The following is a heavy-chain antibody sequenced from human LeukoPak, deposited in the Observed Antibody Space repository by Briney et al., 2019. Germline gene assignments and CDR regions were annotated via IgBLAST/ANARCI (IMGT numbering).Heavy chain of an antibody. J-gene: IGHJ5*02. V-gene: IGHV4-34*01. Sequence: PSETLSLTCAVYGGSFSGYYWSWIRQPPGKGLEWIGEINHSGSTNYNPSFKSRVTISVDTSKNQFSLKLSSVTAADTAVYYCARGRDYVWGSYRYTQINWFDPWGQGTLVTVSS. CDR3: ARGRDYVWGSYRYTQINWFDP. CDR1: GGSFSGYY. CDR2: INHSGST. D-gene: IGHD3-16*02.